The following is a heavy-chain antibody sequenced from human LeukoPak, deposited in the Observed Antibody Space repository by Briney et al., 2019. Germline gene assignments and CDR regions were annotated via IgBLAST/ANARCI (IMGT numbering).Heavy chain of an antibody. V-gene: IGHV3-48*04. CDR2: ISSSSSTI. Sequence: GGSLRLSCAASGFTFSSYSMNWDRQAPGKGLEWVSYISSSSSTIYYADSVKGRFTISRDNAKNSLYLQMNSLRAEDTAVYYCARAELRYFYWFDPWGQGTLVTVSS. CDR3: ARAELRYFYWFDP. D-gene: IGHD3-9*01. J-gene: IGHJ5*02. CDR1: GFTFSSYS.